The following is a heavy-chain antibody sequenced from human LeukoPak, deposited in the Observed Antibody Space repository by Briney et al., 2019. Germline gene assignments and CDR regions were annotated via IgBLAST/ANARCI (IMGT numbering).Heavy chain of an antibody. V-gene: IGHV4-38-2*02. D-gene: IGHD4-17*01. J-gene: IGHJ4*02. CDR1: AYSISSGYY. Sequence: PSETLSLTCAVSAYSISSGYYWGWIRQPPGKGLEWIGYIYYSGSTYYSPSLKSRVTISVDTSKNQFSLKLSSVTAADTAVYYCARDLNGDDEGYWGQGTLVTVSS. CDR2: IYYSGST. CDR3: ARDLNGDDEGY.